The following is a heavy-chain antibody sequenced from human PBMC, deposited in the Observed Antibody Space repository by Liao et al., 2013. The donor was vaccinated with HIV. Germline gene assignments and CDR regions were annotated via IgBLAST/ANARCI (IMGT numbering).Heavy chain of an antibody. Sequence: QVQLQESGPGLVKPSQTLSLTCTVSGGSISSGDSFWSWIRQPPGGAVEWIGYDLLHWDRPSTTRPSKSRVTISVDTSKNQFSLNLTSVTAADTAVYYCARGSELFVVVRQPGFDPSGPGNPSVTVSS. J-gene: IGHJ5*02. V-gene: IGHV4-30-4*08. CDR3: ARGSELFVVVRQPGFDP. CDR2: DLLHWDRP. CDR1: GGSISSGDSF. D-gene: IGHD3-22*01.